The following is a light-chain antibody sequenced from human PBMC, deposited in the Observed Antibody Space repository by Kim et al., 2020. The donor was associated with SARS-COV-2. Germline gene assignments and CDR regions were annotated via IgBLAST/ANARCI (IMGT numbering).Light chain of an antibody. Sequence: GQSITIACTGTSSDVGTYNYVSWYQHHPGKAPNLLIYGVSERPSGVSNRFSGSKSGNTASLTISELQAEDEADYYCSSYATSRSYVFGTRTKVTVL. V-gene: IGLV2-14*03. CDR2: GVS. J-gene: IGLJ1*01. CDR1: SSDVGTYNY. CDR3: SSYATSRSYV.